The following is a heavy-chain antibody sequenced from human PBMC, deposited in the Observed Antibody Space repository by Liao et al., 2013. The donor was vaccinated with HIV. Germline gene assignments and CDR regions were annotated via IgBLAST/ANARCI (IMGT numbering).Heavy chain of an antibody. J-gene: IGHJ4*02. Sequence: QVQLRQWGPGLLKPSETLSLTCAVYGGSFSGHCWTWIRQSPQTGLEWIGEITYTGSSTSNPSLESRVTMSVDASKNQFSLKLTSVTAADTALYYCARGPLSKPAPDSWGQGTLVTVSP. CDR3: ARGPLSKPAPDS. CDR2: ITYTGSS. V-gene: IGHV4-34*01. CDR1: GGSFSGHC. D-gene: IGHD1-14*01.